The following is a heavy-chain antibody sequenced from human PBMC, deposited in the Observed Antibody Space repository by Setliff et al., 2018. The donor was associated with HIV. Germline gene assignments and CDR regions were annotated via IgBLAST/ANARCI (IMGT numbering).Heavy chain of an antibody. CDR3: ARVNYDYVWGSYRATLYYYYYYMDV. CDR1: GGTFSRYT. Sequence: SVKVSCKASGGTFSRYTASWVRQAPGQGPEWMGGIIPIFGTPKYAQKFQGRVTITADESTSTAYMELTSLRSEDTAVYYCARVNYDYVWGSYRATLYYYYYYMDVWGKGTTVTVS. V-gene: IGHV1-69*13. CDR2: IIPIFGTP. D-gene: IGHD3-16*02. J-gene: IGHJ6*03.